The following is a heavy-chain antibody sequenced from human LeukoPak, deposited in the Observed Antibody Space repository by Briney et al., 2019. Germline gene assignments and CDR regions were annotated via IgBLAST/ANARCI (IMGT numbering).Heavy chain of an antibody. CDR3: VRGCNSGWCFDY. D-gene: IGHD6-19*01. J-gene: IGHJ4*02. CDR1: GFTFSSYA. V-gene: IGHV3-23*01. CDR2: ISGSGGST. Sequence: GGSLRLSCAASGFTFSSYAMSWVRQAPGKGLEWVSAISGSGGSTYYADSVKGRFTISRDNSKNTLYLQMNSPRPEDTAVYYCVRGCNSGWCFDYWGRGTLVTVSS.